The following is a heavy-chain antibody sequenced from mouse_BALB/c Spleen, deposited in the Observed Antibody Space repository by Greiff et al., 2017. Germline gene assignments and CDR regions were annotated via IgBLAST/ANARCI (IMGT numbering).Heavy chain of an antibody. V-gene: IGHV1-4*02. CDR1: GYTFTSYT. J-gene: IGHJ4*01. CDR3: ARRYYGNYDYAMDY. Sequence: VKLVESAAELARPGASVKMSCKASGYTFTSYTMHWVKQRPGQGLEWIGYINPSSGYTEYNQKFKDKTTLTADKSSSTAYMQLSSLTSEDSAVYYCARRYYGNYDYAMDYWGQGTSVTVSS. D-gene: IGHD2-1*01. CDR2: INPSSGYT.